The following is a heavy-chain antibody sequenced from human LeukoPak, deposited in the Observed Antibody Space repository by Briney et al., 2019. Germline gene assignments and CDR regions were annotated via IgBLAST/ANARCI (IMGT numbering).Heavy chain of an antibody. Sequence: SETLSLTCAVYGGSFSGYYWSWIRQPPGKGPEWIGEINHSGSTNYNPSLKSRVTISVDTSKNQFSLKLSSVTAADTAVYYCARRSSGWYQVIDYWGQGTLVTVSS. CDR1: GGSFSGYY. CDR3: ARRSSGWYQVIDY. V-gene: IGHV4-34*01. CDR2: INHSGST. D-gene: IGHD6-13*01. J-gene: IGHJ4*02.